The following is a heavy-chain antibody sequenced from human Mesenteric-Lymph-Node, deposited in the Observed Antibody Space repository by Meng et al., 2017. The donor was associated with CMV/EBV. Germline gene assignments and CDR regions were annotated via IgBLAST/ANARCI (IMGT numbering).Heavy chain of an antibody. J-gene: IGHJ4*02. V-gene: IGHV3-21*01. D-gene: IGHD3-3*01. CDR2: TSSSSSYK. CDR3: ARDPGAFGVEYYFDY. CDR1: GFTFSSYG. Sequence: LSLTCAASGFTFSSYGMHWVRQAPGKGLEWVSSTSSSSSYKYYADAVKGRFTISRDNAKNTLYLQMNSLRAEDTAVYYCARDPGAFGVEYYFDYWGQGTLVTVSS.